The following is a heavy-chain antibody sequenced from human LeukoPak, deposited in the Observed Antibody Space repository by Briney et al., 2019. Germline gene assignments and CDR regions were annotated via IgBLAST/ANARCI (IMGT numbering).Heavy chain of an antibody. CDR3: AKVIAADGWFDP. CDR1: GFTVSSNY. V-gene: IGHV3-66*01. J-gene: IGHJ5*02. D-gene: IGHD6-13*01. CDR2: IYSGGST. Sequence: GGSLRLSCAASGFTVSSNYMSWVRQAPGKGLEWVSVIYSGGSTYYADSVKGRFIISRDNSKNTLYLQMNSLRAEDTAVYYCAKVIAADGWFDPWGQGTLVTVSS.